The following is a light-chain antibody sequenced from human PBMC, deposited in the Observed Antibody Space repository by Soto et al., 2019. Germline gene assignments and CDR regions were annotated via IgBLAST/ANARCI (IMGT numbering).Light chain of an antibody. CDR3: QQSNNSPIT. CDR2: VAS. V-gene: IGKV1-39*01. J-gene: IGKJ5*01. CDR1: QTISSY. Sequence: DIQMTQSPSSLSASVGDRVSITCRASQTISSYLAWYQQKPVKAPKLLIYVASSLQSGVPSRFSGSGSGTDFTLTIGSLQPDDFAIYYCQQSNNSPITFGQGTRLEIK.